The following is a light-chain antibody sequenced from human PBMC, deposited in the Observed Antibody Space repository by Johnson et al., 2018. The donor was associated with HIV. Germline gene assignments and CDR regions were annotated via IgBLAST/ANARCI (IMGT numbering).Light chain of an antibody. J-gene: IGLJ1*01. CDR2: END. CDR1: SSNIGNNY. CDR3: AAWESGLGAHYV. V-gene: IGLV1-51*02. Sequence: QSVLTQPPSVSAAPGQKVTISCSGSSSNIGNNYVSWYQQLPGTAPKLLIYENDKRPSGIPDRFSGSKSGTSASLGITGLQTADEADYYCAAWESGLGAHYVFVTGTKVTVL.